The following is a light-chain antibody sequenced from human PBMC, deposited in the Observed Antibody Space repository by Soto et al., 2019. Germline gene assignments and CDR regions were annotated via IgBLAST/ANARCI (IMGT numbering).Light chain of an antibody. J-gene: IGKJ2*01. CDR2: GAS. V-gene: IGKV3-20*01. CDR1: QSVSSSY. Sequence: EILLTQSPGTLSLSPGEGATLSCRARQSVSSSYLAWYQQKPGQAPRLLIYGASSRATGIPDRFSGSGSGTDFTLTISRLEPEDFAVYSWQHSGSSPPIYTCGQGTMLEIK. CDR3: QHSGSSPPIYT.